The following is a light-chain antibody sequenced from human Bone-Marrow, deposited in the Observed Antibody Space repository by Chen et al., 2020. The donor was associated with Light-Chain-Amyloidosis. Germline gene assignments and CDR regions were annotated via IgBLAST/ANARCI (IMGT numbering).Light chain of an antibody. Sequence: LTQPHSVSGSPGETLTISCTGSGGASASNYVQWYQQRPGRAPATVIFEDDQRPSGVPDRFFGSFGSDSKSAYHTISGLRSEDEGDYYCQAFDINNAWVFGGGTKVTVL. CDR1: GGASASNY. J-gene: IGLJ3*02. CDR3: QAFDINNAWV. V-gene: IGLV6-57*02. CDR2: EDD.